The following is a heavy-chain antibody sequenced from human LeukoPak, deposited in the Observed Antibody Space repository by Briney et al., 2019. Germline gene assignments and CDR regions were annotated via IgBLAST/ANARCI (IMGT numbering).Heavy chain of an antibody. Sequence: ASVKVSCKASGYTFTSYGISWVRQAPGQGLEWMGWISAYNGNTNYAQKLQGRVTMTTDTSTSTAYMELRSLRSDDTAVYYCARDQSKLYCSSTSCYRYYYYGMDVWGQGTTVT. CDR3: ARDQSKLYCSSTSCYRYYYYGMDV. J-gene: IGHJ6*02. CDR2: ISAYNGNT. CDR1: GYTFTSYG. D-gene: IGHD2-2*01. V-gene: IGHV1-18*01.